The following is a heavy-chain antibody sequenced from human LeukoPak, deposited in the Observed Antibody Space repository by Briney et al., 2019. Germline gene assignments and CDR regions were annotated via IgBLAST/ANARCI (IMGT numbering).Heavy chain of an antibody. Sequence: PSQTLSLTCTVSGGSIRSGDYSWNWIRQHPGKGLEWIGYIYYSGSTYYNPSLTSRVTMSVDTSKNQFSLKLSSVTAADTAIYYCARDHTETSSLNFRNYYYYGMDIWGQGTTVIVSS. CDR2: IYYSGST. CDR1: GGSIRSGDYS. V-gene: IGHV4-31*03. CDR3: ARDHTETSSLNFRNYYYYGMDI. D-gene: IGHD4-11*01. J-gene: IGHJ6*02.